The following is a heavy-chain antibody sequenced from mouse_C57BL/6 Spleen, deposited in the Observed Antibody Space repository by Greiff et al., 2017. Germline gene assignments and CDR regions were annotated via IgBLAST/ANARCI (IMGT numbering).Heavy chain of an antibody. D-gene: IGHD2-14*01. CDR2: IHPNSGST. CDR3: ARYGPYFDV. CDR1: GYTFTSYW. J-gene: IGHJ1*03. V-gene: IGHV1-64*01. Sequence: QVQLQQPGAELVKPGASVKLSCKASGYTFTSYWMHWVKQRPGQGLEWIGMIHPNSGSTNYNEKFKSKATLTVDKSSSPAYMQLSSLTSEDSAVYYCARYGPYFDVWGTGTTVTVSS.